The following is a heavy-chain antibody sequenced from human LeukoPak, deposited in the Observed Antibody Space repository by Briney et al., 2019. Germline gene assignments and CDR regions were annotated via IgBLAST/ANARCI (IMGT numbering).Heavy chain of an antibody. D-gene: IGHD3-10*01. Sequence: SETLSLTCTVSGGSISSYYWSWIRQPPGKGLEWIGYIYYSGSTNYNPSLKSRVTISVDTSKNQFSLKLSSVTAADTAVYYCARALWFGEFTYWGQGTLVTVSS. CDR1: GGSISSYY. V-gene: IGHV4-59*01. CDR2: IYYSGST. J-gene: IGHJ4*02. CDR3: ARALWFGEFTY.